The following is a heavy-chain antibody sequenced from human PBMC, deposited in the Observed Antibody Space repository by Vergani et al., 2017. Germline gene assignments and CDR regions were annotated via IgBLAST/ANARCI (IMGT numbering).Heavy chain of an antibody. CDR3: AKVGRSEVAGTFGAFDI. CDR2: LSASDRRT. J-gene: IGHJ3*02. V-gene: IGHV3-23*04. Sequence: EVQLVESGGGLVQPGGSLRLSCAASGFTFSSNSMNWVRQAPGKGLEWVSTLSASDRRTHYADSVKGRFTISRDNSKNTLFLHMNSLRPEDTAVYYCAKVGRSEVAGTFGAFDIWGQGTMVTVSS. D-gene: IGHD6-19*01. CDR1: GFTFSSNS.